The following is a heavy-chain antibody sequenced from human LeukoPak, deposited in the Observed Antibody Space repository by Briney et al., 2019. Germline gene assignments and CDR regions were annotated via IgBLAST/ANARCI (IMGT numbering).Heavy chain of an antibody. J-gene: IGHJ4*02. Sequence: PGGSLRLSCAASGFTFSSYAMSWVRQAPGKGLEWVSAISNTGLSTYYADSVKGRFTISRDNSKNTLYVQLNSLRAEDTAVYFCARVPSGGPFDQWGQGALVTVSS. V-gene: IGHV3-23*01. D-gene: IGHD2-15*01. CDR1: GFTFSSYA. CDR2: ISNTGLST. CDR3: ARVPSGGPFDQ.